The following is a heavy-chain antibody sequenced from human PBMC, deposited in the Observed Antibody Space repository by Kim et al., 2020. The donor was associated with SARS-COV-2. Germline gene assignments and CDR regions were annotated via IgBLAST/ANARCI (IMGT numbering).Heavy chain of an antibody. CDR1: GGSISSSSYY. D-gene: IGHD2-2*01. Sequence: SETLSLTCTVSGGSISSSSYYWGWIRQPPGKGLEWIGSIYYSGSTYYNPSLKSRVTISVDTSKNQFSLKLSSVTAADTAVYYCARHGVGGAIVVVPAADFDYWGQGTLVTVSS. CDR2: IYYSGST. V-gene: IGHV4-39*01. CDR3: ARHGVGGAIVVVPAADFDY. J-gene: IGHJ4*02.